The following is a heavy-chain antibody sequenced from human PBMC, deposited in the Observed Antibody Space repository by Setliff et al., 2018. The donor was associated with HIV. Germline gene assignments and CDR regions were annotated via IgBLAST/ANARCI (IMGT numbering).Heavy chain of an antibody. J-gene: IGHJ4*02. CDR1: GGSFTDFY. CDR2: ITHSGST. Sequence: SETLSLTCAVYGGSFTDFYWTFIRQSPGKGLEWIGEITHSGSTTYDPSLKSRSTVSVDTSKNQFSLKLTSVTAAAMGVYYCARGRKKTLAVSGTRYFDFWGQGTLVTVSS. D-gene: IGHD6-19*01. CDR3: ARGRKKTLAVSGTRYFDF. V-gene: IGHV4-34*01.